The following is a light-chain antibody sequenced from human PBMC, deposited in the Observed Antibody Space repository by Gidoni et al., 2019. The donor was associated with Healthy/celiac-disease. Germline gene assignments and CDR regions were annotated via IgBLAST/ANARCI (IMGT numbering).Light chain of an antibody. Sequence: DCQTTQSPSSLSASVGDRVTITCQASQDISKYLNWYQQKPEKAPKLLIYDASNLETGVPSRFSGSRSGTDFTFTISSLQPEDIATYYCQQYDNLPYTFGQGTKLEIK. J-gene: IGKJ2*01. CDR1: QDISKY. CDR3: QQYDNLPYT. CDR2: DAS. V-gene: IGKV1-33*01.